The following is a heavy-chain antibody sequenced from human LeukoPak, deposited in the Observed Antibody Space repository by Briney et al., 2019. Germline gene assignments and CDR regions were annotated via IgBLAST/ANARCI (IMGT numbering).Heavy chain of an antibody. CDR1: GFTFSSYG. V-gene: IGHV3-30*18. J-gene: IGHJ4*02. CDR2: ISYDGSNK. Sequence: GGSLRLSCAASGFTFSSYGMHWVRQAPGKGLEWVAVISYDGSNKYYADSVKGRLTISRDNSKNTLYLQMNSLRAEDTAVYYCAKDWGTAMVDDYWGQGTLVTVSS. CDR3: AKDWGTAMVDDY. D-gene: IGHD5-18*01.